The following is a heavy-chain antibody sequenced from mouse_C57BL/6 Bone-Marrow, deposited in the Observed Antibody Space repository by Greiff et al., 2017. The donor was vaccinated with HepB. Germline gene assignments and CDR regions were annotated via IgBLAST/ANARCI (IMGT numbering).Heavy chain of an antibody. V-gene: IGHV5-16*01. CDR2: INYDGSST. J-gene: IGHJ1*03. Sequence: EVHLVESEGGLVQPGSSMKLSCTASGFTFSDYYMAWVRQVPEKGLEWVANINYDGSSTYYLDSLKSRFIISRDNAKNILYLQMSSLKSEDTATYYCARDYDYDDGWYFYVWGTGTTVTVSS. CDR3: ARDYDYDDGWYFYV. CDR1: GFTFSDYY. D-gene: IGHD2-4*01.